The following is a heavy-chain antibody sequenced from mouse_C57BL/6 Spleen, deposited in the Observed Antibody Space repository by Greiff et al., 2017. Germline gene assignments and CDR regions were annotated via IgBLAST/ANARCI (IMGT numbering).Heavy chain of an antibody. CDR1: GFTFSNYW. D-gene: IGHD2-1*01. J-gene: IGHJ2*01. CDR3: TSSTYFDY. Sequence: EVTLVESGGGLVQPGGSMKLSCVASGFTFSNYWMNWVRQSPEKGLEWVAQIRLKSDNYATHYAESVKGRFTISRDDSKSSVYLQMSNLRAEDTGIYYCTSSTYFDYWGQGTTLTVSS. CDR2: IRLKSDNYAT. V-gene: IGHV6-3*01.